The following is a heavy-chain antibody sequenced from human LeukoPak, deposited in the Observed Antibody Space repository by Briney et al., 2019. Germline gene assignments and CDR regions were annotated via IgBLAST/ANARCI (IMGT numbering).Heavy chain of an antibody. Sequence: PGGSLRLSCAASGFTFRNYWMSWIRQAPGRGLEWVANIKLDGTQKNYIQSVKGRFTISRDNGKNSLYLQMNSLRAEDTAVYYCASQLGDASDIWGQGTMVTVSS. CDR3: ASQLGDASDI. J-gene: IGHJ3*02. CDR1: GFTFRNYW. V-gene: IGHV3-7*01. CDR2: IKLDGTQK. D-gene: IGHD6-13*01.